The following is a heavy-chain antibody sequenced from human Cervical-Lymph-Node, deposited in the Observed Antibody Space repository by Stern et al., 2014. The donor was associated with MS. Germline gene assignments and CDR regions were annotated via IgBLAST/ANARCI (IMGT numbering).Heavy chain of an antibody. CDR1: GDSISSYTHY. CDR2: VYYSGAT. Sequence: QVQLQESGPGLVKPSETLSLTCAVSGDSISSYTHYWAWIRQPPGKGLEWIGSVYYSGATYYNPSLKSPATISVDTSKNHFSLGLTSVTAADTAVYYCAKHACTGAACPFDLWGQGTLVTVSS. V-gene: IGHV4-39*01. D-gene: IGHD2-8*02. CDR3: AKHACTGAACPFDL. J-gene: IGHJ4*02.